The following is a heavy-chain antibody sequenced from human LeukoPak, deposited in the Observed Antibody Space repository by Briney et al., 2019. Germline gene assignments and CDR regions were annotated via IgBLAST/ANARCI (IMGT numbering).Heavy chain of an antibody. CDR1: GYTFTGYY. D-gene: IGHD1-26*01. CDR2: FDPEDGET. V-gene: IGHV1-24*01. Sequence: ASVKVSCKASGYTFTGYYMHWVRQAPGKGLEWMGGFDPEDGETIYAQKFQGRVTMTEDTSTDTAYMELSSLRSEDTAVYYCANSPNPYSGSYGGFDYWGQGTLVTVSS. CDR3: ANSPNPYSGSYGGFDY. J-gene: IGHJ4*02.